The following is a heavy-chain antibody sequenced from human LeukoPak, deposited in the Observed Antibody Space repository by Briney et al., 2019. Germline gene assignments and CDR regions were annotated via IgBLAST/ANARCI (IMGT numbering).Heavy chain of an antibody. J-gene: IGHJ4*02. D-gene: IGHD3-10*01. CDR3: VWVRGY. Sequence: GRSLRLSCAASGFTFSSYGMHWVRQAPGKGLEWVAVISYDGSNKYYADSVKGRFTISRDNSKNTLYLQINSLRAEDTAVYYCVWVRGYWGQGTLVTVSS. CDR2: ISYDGSNK. V-gene: IGHV3-30*03. CDR1: GFTFSSYG.